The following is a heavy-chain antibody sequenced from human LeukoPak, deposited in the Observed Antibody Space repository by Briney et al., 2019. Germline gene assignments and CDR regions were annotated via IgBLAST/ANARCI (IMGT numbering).Heavy chain of an antibody. CDR3: ARHWSWAAPPSRWLQKNYYYYYYMDV. V-gene: IGHV5-51*01. CDR2: IYPGDSDT. CDR1: GYSFTSYW. Sequence: GESLKISCKGSGYSFTSYWIGWVRQMPGKGLEWMGIIYPGDSDTRYSPSFQGQVTISADKSISTAYLQWSSLKASDTAMYYCARHWSWAAPPSRWLQKNYYYYYYMDVWGKGTTVTVSS. J-gene: IGHJ6*03. D-gene: IGHD5-24*01.